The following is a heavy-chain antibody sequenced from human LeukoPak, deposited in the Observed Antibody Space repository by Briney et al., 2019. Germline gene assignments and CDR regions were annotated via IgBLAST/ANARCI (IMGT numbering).Heavy chain of an antibody. CDR2: ISSSGSTI. D-gene: IGHD1-26*01. Sequence: GGSLRLSCAASGFTFSDYYMSWIRQAPGKGLEWVSYISSSGSTIYYADSVKGRFTISRDNAKNSLYLQMNSLRAEDTAVYYCARDYRKWELLPYYFDYWGQGTLVTVSS. V-gene: IGHV3-11*04. J-gene: IGHJ4*02. CDR1: GFTFSDYY. CDR3: ARDYRKWELLPYYFDY.